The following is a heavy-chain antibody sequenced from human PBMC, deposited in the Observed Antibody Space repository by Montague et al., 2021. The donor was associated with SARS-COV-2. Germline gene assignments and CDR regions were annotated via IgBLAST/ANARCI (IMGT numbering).Heavy chain of an antibody. CDR3: ARGAPGY. J-gene: IGHJ4*02. D-gene: IGHD1-1*01. CDR1: GGSFSDYH. CDR2: INYGGST. Sequence: SETLSLTCAVYGGSFSDYHWTWIRQSPGGGLEWIGQINYGGSTKYNPSLRSRVTRSIDTSKNQFSLKLTSVTAADTAVYYCARGAPGYWGQGTLVTVSS. V-gene: IGHV4-34*01.